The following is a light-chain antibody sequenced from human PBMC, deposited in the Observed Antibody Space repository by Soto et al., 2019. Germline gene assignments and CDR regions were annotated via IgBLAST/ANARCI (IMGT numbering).Light chain of an antibody. Sequence: QSALTQPASVSGSPGQSITISCTGTTSDVGGYNYVSWFQQYPGKAPKLKIYEVSNRPSGVSNRFSGSKSGNTASLTISDLQAEDEADYYCTSYTISSTWVFGGGTKVTVL. V-gene: IGLV2-14*01. J-gene: IGLJ3*02. CDR3: TSYTISSTWV. CDR1: TSDVGGYNY. CDR2: EVS.